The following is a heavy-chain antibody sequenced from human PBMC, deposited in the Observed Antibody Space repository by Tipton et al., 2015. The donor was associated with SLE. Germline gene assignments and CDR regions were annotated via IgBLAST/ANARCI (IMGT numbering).Heavy chain of an antibody. D-gene: IGHD5-18*01. J-gene: IGHJ4*02. V-gene: IGHV3-48*01. CDR3: ARDRPHTAMIFDY. Sequence: SLRLSCAASGFTFNTYSMNWVRQAPGKGLEWVSYIRSSSSTIFYADSVKGRFTISRDNAKNSLYLQMNSLRAEDTALYYWARDRPHTAMIFDYWGQGRLVTVSS. CDR2: IRSSSSTI. CDR1: GFTFNTYS.